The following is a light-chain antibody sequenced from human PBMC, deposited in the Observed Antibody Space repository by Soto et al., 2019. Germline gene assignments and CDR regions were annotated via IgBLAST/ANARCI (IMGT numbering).Light chain of an antibody. V-gene: IGKV3-15*01. J-gene: IGKJ1*01. CDR2: GAS. CDR1: QSVSSN. CDR3: QHYNNWPPWT. Sequence: EIVMTQSPVTLSVSPGERATLSCRASQSVSSNLAWYQQKPVQAPRLLIYGASTRATGGPARFSGRGSGTEFTLTISSLQAEDFAGEYCQHYNNWPPWTFGQGTKVDIK.